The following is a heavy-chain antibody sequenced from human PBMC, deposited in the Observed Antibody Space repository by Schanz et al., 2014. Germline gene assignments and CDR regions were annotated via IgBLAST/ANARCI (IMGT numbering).Heavy chain of an antibody. J-gene: IGHJ3*01. CDR2: INWNGGST. CDR3: ASSRTRYCSSTSCVPGAFDF. D-gene: IGHD2-2*01. V-gene: IGHV3-20*04. Sequence: VELVESGGGLVKPGGSLRLSCAASGFGFDDYAMSWVRQAPGKGLEWVSGINWNGGSTGYADSVKGRFTISRDNAKNSLYLQMNSLRAEDTAVYYCASSRTRYCSSTSCVPGAFDFWGQGTLVTVSS. CDR1: GFGFDDYA.